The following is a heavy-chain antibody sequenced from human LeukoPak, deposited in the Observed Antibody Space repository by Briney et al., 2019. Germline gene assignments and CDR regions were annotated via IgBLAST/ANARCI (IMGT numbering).Heavy chain of an antibody. Sequence: SVNVSCKASGGTFISYTISWVRQAPGQGREGMGRIIPILGIANYAQKFQGRVTITADKSTSTAYMELSSLRSEDTAVYYCARIQSGSYHQDAFDIWGKGTMVTVSS. CDR1: GGTFISYT. CDR3: ARIQSGSYHQDAFDI. D-gene: IGHD1-26*01. J-gene: IGHJ3*02. V-gene: IGHV1-69*02. CDR2: IIPILGIA.